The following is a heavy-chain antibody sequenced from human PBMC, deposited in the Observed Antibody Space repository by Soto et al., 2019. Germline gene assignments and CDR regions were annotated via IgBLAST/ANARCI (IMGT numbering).Heavy chain of an antibody. CDR1: GXTFSSHS. CDR3: ARAIRGFSYVVDY. V-gene: IGHV3-48*02. CDR2: ISGSGATK. Sequence: GSLRLSCAASGXTFSSHSINWVRQAPGKGLEWVSYISGSGATKYYADSVKGRFTISRDKARNSLYLQMSSLRDEDTAVYYCARAIRGFSYVVDYWGQGTLVTVSS. D-gene: IGHD5-18*01. J-gene: IGHJ4*02.